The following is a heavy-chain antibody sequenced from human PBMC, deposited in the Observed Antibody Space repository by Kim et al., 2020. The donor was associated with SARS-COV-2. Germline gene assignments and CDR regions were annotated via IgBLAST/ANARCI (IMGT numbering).Heavy chain of an antibody. J-gene: IGHJ3*02. CDR3: TTDQGDLSIAAASYAFDI. V-gene: IGHV3-15*01. Sequence: GGSLRLSCAASGFTFSNAWMSWVRQAPGKGLEWVGRIKSKTDGGTTDYAAPVKGRFTISRDDSKNTLYLQMNSLKTEDTAVYYCTTDQGDLSIAAASYAFDIWGQGTMVTVSS. CDR1: GFTFSNAW. D-gene: IGHD6-13*01. CDR2: IKSKTDGGTT.